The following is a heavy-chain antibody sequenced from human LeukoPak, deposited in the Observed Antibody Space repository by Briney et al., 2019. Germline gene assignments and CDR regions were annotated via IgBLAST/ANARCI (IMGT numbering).Heavy chain of an antibody. CDR3: AKDIGSGSYCPAAFDY. CDR1: GFTFDDYA. V-gene: IGHV3-9*01. J-gene: IGHJ4*02. Sequence: GGSPRLSCAASGFTFDDYAMHWVRQAPGKGLEWVSGISWNSGSIGYADSVKGRFTISRDNAKNSLYLQMNSLRAEDTALYYCAKDIGSGSYCPAAFDYWGQGTLVTVSS. CDR2: ISWNSGSI. D-gene: IGHD3-10*01.